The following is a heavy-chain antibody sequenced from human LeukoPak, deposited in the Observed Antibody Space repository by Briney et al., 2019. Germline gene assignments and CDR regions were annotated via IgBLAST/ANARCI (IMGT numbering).Heavy chain of an antibody. D-gene: IGHD3-16*01. Sequence: SETLSLTCTVSGGSISSYYWRWIRRPPGKGLEWIGYIYYSGSTNYNPSLKSRVTISVDTSKNQFSLKLSSVTAADTAVYYCARLRLGVGSAFDIWGQGTMVTVSS. V-gene: IGHV4-59*08. J-gene: IGHJ3*02. CDR2: IYYSGST. CDR3: ARLRLGVGSAFDI. CDR1: GGSISSYY.